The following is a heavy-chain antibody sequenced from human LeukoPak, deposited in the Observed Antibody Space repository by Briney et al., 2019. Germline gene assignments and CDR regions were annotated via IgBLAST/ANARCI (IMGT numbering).Heavy chain of an antibody. V-gene: IGHV4-59*08. CDR3: AGHRGSYYSFDY. D-gene: IGHD1-26*01. Sequence: SETLSLTCTVSGGSISSYYWSWIRQPPGKGLEWIGYIYYSGSTNYNPSLQSRVTISVDTSTNQFSLKLSSVTAADTAVYYCAGHRGSYYSFDYWGQGTLATVSS. J-gene: IGHJ4*02. CDR1: GGSISSYY. CDR2: IYYSGST.